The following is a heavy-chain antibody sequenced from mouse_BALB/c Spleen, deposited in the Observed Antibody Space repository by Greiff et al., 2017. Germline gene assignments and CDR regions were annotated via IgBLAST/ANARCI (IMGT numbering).Heavy chain of an antibody. CDR3: ARGDYGFDY. V-gene: IGHV3-2*02. D-gene: IGHD1-1*02. CDR2: ISYSGST. J-gene: IGHJ2*01. Sequence: EVQLVESGPGLVKPSQSLSLTCTVTGYSITSDYAWNWIRQFPGNKLEWMGYISYSGSTSYNPSLKSRISITRDTSKNQFFLQLNSVTTEDTATYYCARGDYGFDYWGQGTTLTVSS. CDR1: GYSITSDYA.